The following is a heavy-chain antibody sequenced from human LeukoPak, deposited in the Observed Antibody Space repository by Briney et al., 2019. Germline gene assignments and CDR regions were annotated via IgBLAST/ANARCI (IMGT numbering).Heavy chain of an antibody. CDR1: GYTFTSYS. Sequence: ASVKVSCTASGYTFTSYSISWVRQAPGQGLEWMGWISAYNGNTNYAQKLQGRVTMTTDTSTSTAYMELRSLRSDDTAVYYCARDSSGWYSNYYYYYMDVWGKGTTVTVSS. CDR2: ISAYNGNT. CDR3: ARDSSGWYSNYYYYYMDV. D-gene: IGHD6-19*01. V-gene: IGHV1-18*01. J-gene: IGHJ6*03.